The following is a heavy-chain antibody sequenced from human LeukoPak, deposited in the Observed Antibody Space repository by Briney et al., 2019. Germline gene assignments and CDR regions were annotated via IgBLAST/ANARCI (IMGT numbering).Heavy chain of an antibody. V-gene: IGHV3-21*01. CDR1: GFTFSSSS. J-gene: IGHJ4*02. CDR3: ARGAVFQGNYDY. D-gene: IGHD3-10*01. Sequence: GGSLTLSCAAAGFTFSSSSMNWVRQTPGKGREWVSSISGESKYIYYADSVTGRFTISRDNAKNSLYLQMSTLRAEDTAVYYCARGAVFQGNYDYWGQGTQVTVSS. CDR2: ISGESKYI.